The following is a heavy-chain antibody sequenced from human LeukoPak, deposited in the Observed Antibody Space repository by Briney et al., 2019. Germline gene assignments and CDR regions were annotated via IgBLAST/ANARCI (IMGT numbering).Heavy chain of an antibody. D-gene: IGHD2-15*01. CDR1: GYIFTSYF. CDR2: INPNTGDT. V-gene: IGHV1-2*02. Sequence: ASVKVSCKASGYIFTSYFIHWVRQAPGQGLEWMGWINPNTGDTNFAQKFQGRVAMTRDTSRSTAYMDLSRLTSDDTAVYYCARDWPGISLHFDLWGRGTLITVSS. J-gene: IGHJ2*01. CDR3: ARDWPGISLHFDL.